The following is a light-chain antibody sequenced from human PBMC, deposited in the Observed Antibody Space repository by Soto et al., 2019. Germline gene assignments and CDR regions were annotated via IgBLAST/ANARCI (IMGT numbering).Light chain of an antibody. CDR1: QSVSTY. CDR3: QQRGHWPRT. Sequence: EVVLTQSPATMSLYPGEGATLSCRASQSVSTYLAWYQQKPGQAPRLLIFEASKRATGIPDRISGSGSGTDFTLTISSLEPVDFAVYYCQQRGHWPRTFGQGTKVEMK. J-gene: IGKJ1*01. V-gene: IGKV3-11*01. CDR2: EAS.